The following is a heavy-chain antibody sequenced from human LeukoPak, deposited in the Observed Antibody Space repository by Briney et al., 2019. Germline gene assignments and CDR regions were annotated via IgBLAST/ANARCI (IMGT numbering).Heavy chain of an antibody. J-gene: IGHJ4*02. CDR2: IKNDESST. CDR3: ARDPPGRDGPSLDY. Sequence: QPGGSLRLSCAASVFTFCDYWMHWVRQAPWKGRAWFLRIKNDESSTMYADSVKGRFTTTRDNAKNTLYLQMNSLRTEDTAVYYCARDPPGRDGPSLDYWGQGTLVTVSS. V-gene: IGHV3-74*03. CDR1: VFTFCDYW. D-gene: IGHD5-24*01.